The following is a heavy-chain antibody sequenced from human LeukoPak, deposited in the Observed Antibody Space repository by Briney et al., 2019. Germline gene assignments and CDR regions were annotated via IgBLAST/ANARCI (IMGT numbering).Heavy chain of an antibody. CDR2: ISYESDNK. CDR3: AKDMEELRYFDWNWAF. J-gene: IGHJ4*02. D-gene: IGHD3-9*01. CDR1: GFAFKTFA. Sequence: GGSLRLSCRASGFAFKTFAMHWVRQAPGSGLEWVALISYESDNKFYADSVKGRFTISRDNSNSTLFLQMSGLRVDDTAVYYCAKDMEELRYFDWNWAFGGQGTLVTVSS. V-gene: IGHV3-30*04.